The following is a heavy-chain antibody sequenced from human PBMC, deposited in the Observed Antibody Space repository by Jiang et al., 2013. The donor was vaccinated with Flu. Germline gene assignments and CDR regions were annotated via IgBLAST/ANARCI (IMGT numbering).Heavy chain of an antibody. CDR3: AREIPGGACHYDS. J-gene: IGHJ4*02. CDR1: GFSFSTYW. Sequence: VQLLESGGVLVQPGGSLRLSCAASGFSFSTYWMSWVRQAPGKGLEYVANLNQDGSETYYVDSVRGRFTISRDNAKDSLYLQMSSLRAEDTAIYWCAREIPGGACHYDSWGQGTLVTVSS. V-gene: IGHV3-7*03. D-gene: IGHD2-21*02. CDR2: LNQDGSET.